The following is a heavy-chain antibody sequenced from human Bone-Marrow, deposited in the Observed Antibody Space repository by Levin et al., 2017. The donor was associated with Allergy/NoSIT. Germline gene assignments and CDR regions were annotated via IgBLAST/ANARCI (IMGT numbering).Heavy chain of an antibody. CDR2: ISYIGST. CDR1: GVSIRGGGYY. Sequence: SLTLSLPCTVSGVSIRGGGYYWCWLRPHPGKGLEWIGCISYIGSTHYNPSLKSRVTISADTSDTQFSLKMSSVTAADTAVFYCARGTFHGASDAFDVWGQGTIVTVSS. J-gene: IGHJ3*01. V-gene: IGHV4-31*03. D-gene: IGHD1/OR15-1a*01. CDR3: ARGTFHGASDAFDV.